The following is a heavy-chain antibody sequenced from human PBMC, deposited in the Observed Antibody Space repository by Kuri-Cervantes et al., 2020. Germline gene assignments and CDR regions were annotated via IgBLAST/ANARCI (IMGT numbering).Heavy chain of an antibody. D-gene: IGHD3-9*01. Sequence: GESLKISCAASGFTFSSYSMNWVRQAPGKGLEWVSSISSSSSYIYYADSVKGRFTISRDNAKNSLYLQMNSLRAEDTAVYYCARDHRTYYDILTGYYPPTYYYGMDVWGQGTTGT. CDR3: ARDHRTYYDILTGYYPPTYYYGMDV. CDR1: GFTFSSYS. CDR2: ISSSSSYI. J-gene: IGHJ6*02. V-gene: IGHV3-21*01.